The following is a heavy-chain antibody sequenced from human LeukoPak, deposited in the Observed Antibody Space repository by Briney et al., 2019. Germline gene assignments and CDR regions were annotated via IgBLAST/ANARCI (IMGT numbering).Heavy chain of an antibody. J-gene: IGHJ4*02. Sequence: PSETLSLTCTVSGVSMSSYYWSWVRQPPGKGLEWIGNIHHSGSTNYHSSLKSRVTMSIDTSKNLFSLKLSSVTAADTAVYYCARAYTYYYDSSGYYYSRGYDYWGQGTLVTVSS. CDR2: IHHSGST. D-gene: IGHD3-22*01. V-gene: IGHV4-59*12. CDR1: GVSMSSYY. CDR3: ARAYTYYYDSSGYYYSRGYDY.